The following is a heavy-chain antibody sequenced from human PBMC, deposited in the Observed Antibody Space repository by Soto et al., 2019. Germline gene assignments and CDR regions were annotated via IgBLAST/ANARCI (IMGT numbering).Heavy chain of an antibody. CDR1: GGTFSSYA. D-gene: IGHD3-3*01. J-gene: IGHJ3*02. CDR3: ASLLDGVLRFLEWSDAFDI. Sequence: ASVKVSCKASGGTFSSYAISWVRQAPGRGLEWMGGVIPIFGTANYAQKFQGRVTITADESTSTAYMELSSLRSEDTAVYYCASLLDGVLRFLEWSDAFDIWGHGTMVTVSS. V-gene: IGHV1-69*13. CDR2: VIPIFGTA.